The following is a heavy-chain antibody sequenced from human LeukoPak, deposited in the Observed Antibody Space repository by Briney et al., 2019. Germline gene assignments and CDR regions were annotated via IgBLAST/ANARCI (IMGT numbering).Heavy chain of an antibody. CDR3: AKDSSGYYESP. V-gene: IGHV3-23*01. CDR1: GFTFSSYA. Sequence: GGSLRLSCAATGFTFSSYAMSWVRQAPGKGLEWVSAISGSGGSTYYADSVKGRFTISRDNSKNTLYLQMNSLRAEDTAVYYCAKDSSGYYESPWGQGTLVTVSS. J-gene: IGHJ4*02. CDR2: ISGSGGST. D-gene: IGHD3-22*01.